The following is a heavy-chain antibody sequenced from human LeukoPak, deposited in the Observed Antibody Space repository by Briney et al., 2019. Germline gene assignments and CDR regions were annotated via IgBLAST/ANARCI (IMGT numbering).Heavy chain of an antibody. CDR3: ARGRRVGAVDY. J-gene: IGHJ4*02. CDR1: GYSISSGYY. CDR2: IYHSGST. D-gene: IGHD1-26*01. Sequence: PSETLSLTCTVSGYSISSGYYWGWIRQPPGKGLEWIGSIYHSGSTYYNPSLKSRVTISVDTSKNQFSLKLSSVTAADTAVYYCARGRRVGAVDYWGQGTLVTVSS. V-gene: IGHV4-38-2*02.